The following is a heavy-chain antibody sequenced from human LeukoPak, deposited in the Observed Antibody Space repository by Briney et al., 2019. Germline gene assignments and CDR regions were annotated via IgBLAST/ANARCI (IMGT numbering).Heavy chain of an antibody. Sequence: PSETLPLTCTVSGYSISSGYYWGWIRQSPGKGLEWIGNIYRRGSTNYNPSLKSRVTISVDTSKNQFSLKLSSVTAADTAVYYCAREGYSYGYDYWGQGTLVTVSS. D-gene: IGHD5-18*01. CDR1: GYSISSGYY. CDR3: AREGYSYGYDY. J-gene: IGHJ4*02. V-gene: IGHV4-38-2*02. CDR2: IYRRGST.